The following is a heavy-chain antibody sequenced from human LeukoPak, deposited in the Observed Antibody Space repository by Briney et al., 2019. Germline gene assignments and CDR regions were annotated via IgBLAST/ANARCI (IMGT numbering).Heavy chain of an antibody. V-gene: IGHV3-72*01. CDR1: GFIFSDHY. J-gene: IGHJ4*02. CDR3: VRTSLQGNGWSDFDS. CDR2: IRNKVNSYST. D-gene: IGHD2-15*01. Sequence: PGGSLRLSCVASGFIFSDHYMDWVRQAPGEGLEHVARIRNKVNSYSTEHAASVKGRFTISRDDSKNSLYLQMNSLEIEDTAVYYCVRTSLQGNGWSDFDSWGQGTLVTVSS.